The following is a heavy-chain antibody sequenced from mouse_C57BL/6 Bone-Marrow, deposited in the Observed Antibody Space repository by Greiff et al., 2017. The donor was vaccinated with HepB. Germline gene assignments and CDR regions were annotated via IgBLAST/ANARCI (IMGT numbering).Heavy chain of an antibody. Sequence: VQLVESGPELVKPGASVKISCKASGYAFSSSWMNWVKQRPGKGLEWIGRIYPGDGDTNYNGKFKGKATLTADKSSSTAYMQLSSLTSEDSAVYFCAWTTVVANFDVWGTGTTVTVSS. V-gene: IGHV1-82*01. CDR1: GYAFSSSW. CDR3: AWTTVVANFDV. D-gene: IGHD1-1*01. CDR2: IYPGDGDT. J-gene: IGHJ1*03.